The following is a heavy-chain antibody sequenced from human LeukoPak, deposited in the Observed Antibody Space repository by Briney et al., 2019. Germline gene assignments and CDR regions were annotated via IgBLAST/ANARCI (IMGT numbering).Heavy chain of an antibody. J-gene: IGHJ4*02. CDR3: AKGVVSMVYAIGGDY. CDR2: ISGSGGST. V-gene: IGHV3-23*01. CDR1: GFTFSSYA. Sequence: GGSLRLSCAASGFTFSSYAMSWVRQAPGKGLEWVSGISGSGGSTYYADSVKGRFTISRDNSKNTLYLQMNRLRAEDTAVYYCAKGVVSMVYAIGGDYWGQGTLVTVSS. D-gene: IGHD2-8*01.